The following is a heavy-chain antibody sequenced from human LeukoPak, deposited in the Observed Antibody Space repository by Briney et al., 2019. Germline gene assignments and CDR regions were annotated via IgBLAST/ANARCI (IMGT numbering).Heavy chain of an antibody. Sequence: GGSLRLSCAASGFTFSSYWMSWVRQAPGKGLEWVANIKQDGSEKYYVDSVKGRFTISRDNAKNSLYLQMNSLRAEDTAVYYCARLGFLEWLFRAYYFDYWGQGTLVTVSS. CDR2: IKQDGSEK. CDR3: ARLGFLEWLFRAYYFDY. CDR1: GFTFSSYW. D-gene: IGHD3-3*01. V-gene: IGHV3-7*01. J-gene: IGHJ4*02.